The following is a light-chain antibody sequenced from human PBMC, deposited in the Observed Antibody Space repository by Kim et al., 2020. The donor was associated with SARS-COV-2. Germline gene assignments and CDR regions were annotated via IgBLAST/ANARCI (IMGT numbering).Light chain of an antibody. Sequence: PGNPALLTCGRINLPSQPVLWYQQGPRPLPVLVVYYDRDRPSGIPERFSGSNSGNTATLTISRVEAGHEADYYCQVWDSTNDHPVFGGGTQLTVL. CDR3: QVWDSTNDHPV. V-gene: IGLV3-21*03. CDR1: NLPSQP. CDR2: YDR. J-gene: IGLJ2*01.